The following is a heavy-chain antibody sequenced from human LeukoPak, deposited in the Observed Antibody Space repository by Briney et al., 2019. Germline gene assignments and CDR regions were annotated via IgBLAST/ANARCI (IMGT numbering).Heavy chain of an antibody. CDR1: GGSISSYY. Sequence: PSETLSLTCTVSGGSISSYYWSWIRQPAGKGLEWIGRIYTSGSTNYNPSLKSRVTISVDTSKSQFSLKLSSVTAADTAVYYCASGRYYYGSDSPVAFDIWGQGTMVTVSS. CDR2: IYTSGST. V-gene: IGHV4-4*07. J-gene: IGHJ3*02. CDR3: ASGRYYYGSDSPVAFDI. D-gene: IGHD3-10*01.